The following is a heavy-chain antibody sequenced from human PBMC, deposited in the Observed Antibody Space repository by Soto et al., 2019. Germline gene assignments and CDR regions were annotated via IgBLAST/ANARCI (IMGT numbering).Heavy chain of an antibody. CDR2: IYYSGST. J-gene: IGHJ5*02. Sequence: ETLSLTCTVSGGSISSYYWSWIRQPPGKGLEWIGYIYYSGSTNYNPSLKSRVTISVDTSKNQFSLKLSSVTAADTAVYYCARVVEVVAAKPYNWFDPWGQGTLVTVSS. CDR1: GGSISSYY. D-gene: IGHD2-15*01. V-gene: IGHV4-59*01. CDR3: ARVVEVVAAKPYNWFDP.